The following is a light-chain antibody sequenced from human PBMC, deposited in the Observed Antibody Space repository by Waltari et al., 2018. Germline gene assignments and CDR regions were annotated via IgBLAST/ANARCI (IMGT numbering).Light chain of an antibody. CDR3: SSFTTTKTLL. Sequence: QSALTQPASVSGSPGQSIPVSCTGTSSDIGDSDFVSWYQQRPGVAPKLIIFDVTNRPSRISDRFSGSTSGNTASLTISGLQAEDEADYYCSSFTTTKTLLFGTGTKVTVL. V-gene: IGLV2-14*03. CDR1: SSDIGDSDF. J-gene: IGLJ1*01. CDR2: DVT.